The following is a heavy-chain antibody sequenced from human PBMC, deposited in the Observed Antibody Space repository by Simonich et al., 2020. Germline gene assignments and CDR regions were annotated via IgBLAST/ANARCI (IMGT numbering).Heavy chain of an antibody. Sequence: QVQLVQSGAEVKKPGASVKVSCKGSGYTFTGYYRQWVRQAPGHGLEWVGWINPNSGGTNYAQKFQGRGTMTRDTSISTAYMELSRLRSDDTAVYYCARDPVVPAAIRNAFDIWGQGTMVTVSS. CDR3: ARDPVVPAAIRNAFDI. D-gene: IGHD2-2*01. J-gene: IGHJ3*02. CDR2: INPNSGGT. CDR1: GYTFTGYY. V-gene: IGHV1-2*02.